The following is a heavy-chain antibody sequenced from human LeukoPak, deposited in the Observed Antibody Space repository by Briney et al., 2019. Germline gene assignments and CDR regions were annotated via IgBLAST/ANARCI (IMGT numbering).Heavy chain of an antibody. CDR2: IYTSGST. D-gene: IGHD3-9*01. J-gene: IGHJ4*02. CDR1: GGSISSYY. V-gene: IGHV4-4*07. Sequence: PSETLSLTCTVSGGSISSYYWTWIRQPAGKGLEWIGRIYTSGSTNYNPSLKSRVTMSVDTSKNQFSLKLSSVTAADTAVYYCARELYYDILAGYYIFDYWGQGTLVTVSS. CDR3: ARELYYDILAGYYIFDY.